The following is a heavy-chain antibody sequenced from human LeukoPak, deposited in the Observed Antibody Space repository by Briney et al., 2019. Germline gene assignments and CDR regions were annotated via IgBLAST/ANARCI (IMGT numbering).Heavy chain of an antibody. J-gene: IGHJ5*02. CDR1: GGSISSSGYY. Sequence: SETLSLTCTVSGGSISSSGYYWSWIRQHPGKGLEWIGYIYYSGSTYYNPSLKSRVTISVDTSKNQFSLKLSSVTAADTAVYYCARDLGIVGATSWFDPWGQGTLVTVSS. CDR3: ARDLGIVGATSWFDP. D-gene: IGHD1-26*01. V-gene: IGHV4-31*03. CDR2: IYYSGST.